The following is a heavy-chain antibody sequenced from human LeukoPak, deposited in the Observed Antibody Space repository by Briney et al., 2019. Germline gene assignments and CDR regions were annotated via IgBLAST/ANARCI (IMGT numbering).Heavy chain of an antibody. Sequence: SETLSLTCTVSGGSIRSSYYYWGWIRQPPGKGLEWIGYIYHSGSTYYNPSLKSRVTISVDRSKNQFSLKLGSVTAADTAVYYCARGGRMVFDYWGQGTLVTVSS. CDR2: IYHSGST. J-gene: IGHJ4*02. V-gene: IGHV4-39*07. CDR3: ARGGRMVFDY. CDR1: GGSIRSSYYY. D-gene: IGHD3-16*01.